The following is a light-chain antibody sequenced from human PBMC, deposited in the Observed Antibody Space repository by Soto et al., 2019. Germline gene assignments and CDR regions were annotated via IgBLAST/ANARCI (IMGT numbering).Light chain of an antibody. V-gene: IGKV1-39*01. CDR1: QTIINY. CDR3: QQGFSTLS. CDR2: AAS. J-gene: IGKJ1*01. Sequence: DIQMTQSPSSLSASVGDRVTITCRASQTIINYLNWYQQKPGKAPKLLIYAASSFQSGVPSRFIGSGSGTDFTLAISSLQPDDFETYSCQQGFSTLSFGPGTKVDIK.